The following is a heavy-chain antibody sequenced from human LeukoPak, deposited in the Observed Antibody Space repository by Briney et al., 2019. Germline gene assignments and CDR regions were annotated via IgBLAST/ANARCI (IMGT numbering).Heavy chain of an antibody. CDR3: ARARRVVYSVAARYYYMDV. D-gene: IGHD5/OR15-5a*01. Sequence: GASVKVSCKASGYTFTSYDINRVRQATGQGLEWMGWMNPNSGNTGYAQRFQGRVTMTRNTSISTAYMELSSLRSEDTAVYYCARARRVVYSVAARYYYMDVWGKGTTVTVSS. J-gene: IGHJ6*03. CDR1: GYTFTSYD. V-gene: IGHV1-8*02. CDR2: MNPNSGNT.